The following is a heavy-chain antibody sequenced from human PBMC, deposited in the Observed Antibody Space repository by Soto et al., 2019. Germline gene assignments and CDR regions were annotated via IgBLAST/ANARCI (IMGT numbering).Heavy chain of an antibody. J-gene: IGHJ5*02. Sequence: NPSETLSLTCTASGDSISGGASFWSWIRQPPGKGLEWIANVYYSGSSYYNPSLKSRLTISVDTTKNQFSLQLKSMTAADTAVYYCAKLSCTSSTCYFPGWFDPWGQGTLVTVSS. CDR1: GDSISGGASF. CDR2: VYYSGSS. D-gene: IGHD2-2*01. V-gene: IGHV4-31*03. CDR3: AKLSCTSSTCYFPGWFDP.